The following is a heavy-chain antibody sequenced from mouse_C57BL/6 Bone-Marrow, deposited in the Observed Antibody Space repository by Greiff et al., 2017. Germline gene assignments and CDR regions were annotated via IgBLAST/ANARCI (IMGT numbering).Heavy chain of an antibody. CDR1: GYAFTNYL. Sequence: QVQLKESGAELVRPGTSVKVSCKASGYAFTNYLIEWVKQRPGQGLEWIGVINPGSGGTNYNENFKGTATLPADKSSSTTYMQLSSLTSEDSAVYFCERSKNWDSGFAYWGQGTLVTVSA. CDR3: ERSKNWDSGFAY. V-gene: IGHV1-54*01. CDR2: INPGSGGT. D-gene: IGHD4-1*01. J-gene: IGHJ3*01.